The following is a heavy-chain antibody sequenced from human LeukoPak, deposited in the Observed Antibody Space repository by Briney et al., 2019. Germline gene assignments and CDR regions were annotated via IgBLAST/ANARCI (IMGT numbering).Heavy chain of an antibody. CDR1: GYSFSTNW. Sequence: GESLKISCKGSGYSFSTNWIGWVPQMPGKGLEWMAIIYPSDSDTRYNPSFQGQVTISADRSISTTSLQWRSLKASDTATYYCARLSPGVGATAEYWGQGTLVTVSS. V-gene: IGHV5-51*01. J-gene: IGHJ4*02. CDR3: ARLSPGVGATAEY. D-gene: IGHD1-26*01. CDR2: IYPSDSDT.